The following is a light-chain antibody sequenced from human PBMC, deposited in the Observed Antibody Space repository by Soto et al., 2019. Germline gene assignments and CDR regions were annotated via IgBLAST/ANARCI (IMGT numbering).Light chain of an antibody. CDR2: DVS. Sequence: SALTQPPSASGSPGQSVTISCTGTSSDVGGYSFVSWYQQHPGKAPKLMIYDVSNRPSGVSNRFFGSKSGNTASLTISGLQAEDEADYYCSSYTTSNTRQIVFGTGTKVTVL. V-gene: IGLV2-14*01. J-gene: IGLJ1*01. CDR3: SSYTTSNTRQIV. CDR1: SSDVGGYSF.